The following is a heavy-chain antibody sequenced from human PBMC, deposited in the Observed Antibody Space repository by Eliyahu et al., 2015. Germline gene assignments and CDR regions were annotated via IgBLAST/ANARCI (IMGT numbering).Heavy chain of an antibody. CDR1: GXSISSGGYY. Sequence: QVQLQESGPGLVKPSQTLSXXCTFXGXSISSGGYYWSWIRQHPGKGLEWIGYIYYSGSTYYNPSLKSRVTISVDTSKNQFSLKLSSVTAADTAVYYCARDGRFGFDYWGQGTLVTVSS. CDR3: ARDGRFGFDY. CDR2: IYYSGST. J-gene: IGHJ4*02. D-gene: IGHD3-10*01. V-gene: IGHV4-31*03.